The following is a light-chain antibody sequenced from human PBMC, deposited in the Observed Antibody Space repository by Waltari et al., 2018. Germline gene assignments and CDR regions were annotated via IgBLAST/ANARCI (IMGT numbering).Light chain of an antibody. CDR1: SSNSGSNY. CDR3: AAWDDSLSGPL. Sequence: QSVLTQPPSASGTPGQRVTIPCSGSSSNSGSNYVYWYQQRPGTAPKLLIYRNNQRPSGVPDRFSGSKSGTSASLAISGLRSEDEADYYCAAWDDSLSGPLFGGGTKLTVL. V-gene: IGLV1-47*01. J-gene: IGLJ2*01. CDR2: RNN.